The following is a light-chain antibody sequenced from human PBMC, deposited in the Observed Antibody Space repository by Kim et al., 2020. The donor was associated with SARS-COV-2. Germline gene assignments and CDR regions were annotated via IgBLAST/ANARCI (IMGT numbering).Light chain of an antibody. CDR2: AAS. J-gene: IGKJ4*01. CDR1: QDIDNF. Sequence: SACVGDRFTITCRASQDIDNFFVWLHQKPGKAPKSLIYAASSLQSGVPSKFSGSGSGTDFTLTISRLQPEDSATYYCQQYKSYPLTFGGGTKLEI. CDR3: QQYKSYPLT. V-gene: IGKV1-16*02.